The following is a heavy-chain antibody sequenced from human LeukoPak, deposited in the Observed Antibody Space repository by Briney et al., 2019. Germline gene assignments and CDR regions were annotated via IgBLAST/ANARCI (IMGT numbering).Heavy chain of an antibody. CDR1: GFTFISYW. CDR3: ARDDFAGVSAAIWFGEFPYYYYGMDV. V-gene: IGHV3-74*01. CDR2: INSDGSST. Sequence: GGSLRLSCAASGFTFISYWMHWVRQAPGKGLVWVSRINSDGSSTSYADSVKGRFTISRDNAKNTLYLQMNSLRAEDTAVYYCARDDFAGVSAAIWFGEFPYYYYGMDVWGKGTTVTVSS. D-gene: IGHD3-10*01. J-gene: IGHJ6*04.